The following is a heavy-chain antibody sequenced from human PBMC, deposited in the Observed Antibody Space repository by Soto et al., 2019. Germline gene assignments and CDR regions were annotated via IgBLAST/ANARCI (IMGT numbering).Heavy chain of an antibody. CDR1: GYSFTSYW. D-gene: IGHD3-3*01. J-gene: IGHJ3*02. V-gene: IGHV5-51*01. Sequence: GESLKISCKGSGYSFTSYWIGWVRQMPGKGLEWMGIIYPGDSDTRYSPSFQGQVTISADKSISTAYLQWSSLKASDTAMYYCARQAYYDVVCGYYTDMGAFDIWGQGTMVTV. CDR2: IYPGDSDT. CDR3: ARQAYYDVVCGYYTDMGAFDI.